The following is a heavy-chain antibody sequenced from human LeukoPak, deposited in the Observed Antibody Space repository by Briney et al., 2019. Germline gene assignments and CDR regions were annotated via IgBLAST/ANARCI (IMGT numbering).Heavy chain of an antibody. CDR3: ARDLTIGGGKVDP. CDR1: GFTFSSYS. Sequence: PGGSLRLSCAASGFTFSSYSMNWVRQAPGKGLEWVSYISSSGSTIYYADSVKGRFTISRNNAKNSLYLQMNSLRAEDTAVYYCARDLTIGGGKVDPWGQGTLVTVSS. V-gene: IGHV3-48*04. CDR2: ISSSGSTI. J-gene: IGHJ5*02. D-gene: IGHD3-16*01.